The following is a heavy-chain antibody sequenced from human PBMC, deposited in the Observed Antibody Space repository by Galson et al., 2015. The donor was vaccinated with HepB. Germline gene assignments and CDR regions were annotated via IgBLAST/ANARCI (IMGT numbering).Heavy chain of an antibody. V-gene: IGHV4-39*07. CDR3: ARGGPLPNRLPYYYYGMDV. D-gene: IGHD1-14*01. CDR2: IFYSGNT. Sequence: SETLSLTCSVSGDSISSSSHSWGWIRQPPGKGLEWIGSIFYSGNTHYNPSLKSRVTMSVDTSKNQFSLKLSSVTAADTAVYCCARGGPLPNRLPYYYYGMDVWGQGTTVTVSS. CDR1: GDSISSSSHS. J-gene: IGHJ6*02.